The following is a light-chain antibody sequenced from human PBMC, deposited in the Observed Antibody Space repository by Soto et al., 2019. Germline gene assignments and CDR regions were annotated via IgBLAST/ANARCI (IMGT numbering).Light chain of an antibody. V-gene: IGKV1-5*03. CDR3: QQYNFFRT. J-gene: IGKJ1*01. Sequence: DVQMTQSPSSLSASIGDRVTITCRASQSISTWLAWYQQKPGQAPKLLITHSSTLQNGVPSRFIGRGSGTEFTLTISSLQPDDFATYYCQQYNFFRTFGQGNKVEV. CDR2: HSS. CDR1: QSISTW.